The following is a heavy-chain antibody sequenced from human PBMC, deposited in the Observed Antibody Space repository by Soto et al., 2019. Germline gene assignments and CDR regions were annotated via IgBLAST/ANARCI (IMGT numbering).Heavy chain of an antibody. D-gene: IGHD1-26*01. V-gene: IGHV4-30-2*01. CDR1: GGSISSGGYS. CDR3: ARGRGGYHTGSTFDY. CDR2: IYHSGST. J-gene: IGHJ4*02. Sequence: SETLSLTCAVSGGSISSGGYSWSWIRQPPGKGLEWIGYIYHSGSTYYNPSLKSRVTISVDRSKNQFSLKLSSVTAADTAVYYCARGRGGYHTGSTFDYWGQGTLVTVSS.